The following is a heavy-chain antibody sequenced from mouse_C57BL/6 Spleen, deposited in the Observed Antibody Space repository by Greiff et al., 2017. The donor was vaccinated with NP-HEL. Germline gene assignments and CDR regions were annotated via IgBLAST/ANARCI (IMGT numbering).Heavy chain of an antibody. J-gene: IGHJ2*01. Sequence: QVQLQQPGAELVMPGASVKLSCKASGYTFTSYWMHWVKQRPGQGLEWIGEIDPSDSYTNYNQKFKGKSTLTVDKSSSTAYMQLSSLTSEDSAVYYCARLYYGSSFHFDYWGQGTTLTVSS. D-gene: IGHD1-1*01. V-gene: IGHV1-69*01. CDR3: ARLYYGSSFHFDY. CDR1: GYTFTSYW. CDR2: IDPSDSYT.